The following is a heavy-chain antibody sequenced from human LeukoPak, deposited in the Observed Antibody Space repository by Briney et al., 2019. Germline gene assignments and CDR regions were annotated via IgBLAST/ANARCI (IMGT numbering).Heavy chain of an antibody. CDR3: ARVRLEMATPADY. D-gene: IGHD5-24*01. CDR1: GGSISGSSYY. V-gene: IGHV4-39*01. CDR2: IYYSGST. J-gene: IGHJ4*02. Sequence: PSETLSLTCTVSGGSISGSSYYWGWIRQPPGKGLEWIGSIYYSGSTYYNPSLKSRVTISVDTSKNQFSLKLSSVTAADTAVYYCARVRLEMATPADYWGQGTLVTVSS.